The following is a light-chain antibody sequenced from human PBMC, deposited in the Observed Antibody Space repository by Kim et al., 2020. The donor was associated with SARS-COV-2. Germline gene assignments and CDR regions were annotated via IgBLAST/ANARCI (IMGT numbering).Light chain of an antibody. CDR1: QDISNY. J-gene: IGKJ2*01. Sequence: ASVGDRVTITCQASQDISNYLNWYQQKPGKAPKLLIYDASNLETGVPSRFSGSGSGTDFTFTISSLQPEDIATYYCQQYDNLPKYTFGQGTKLEI. CDR2: DAS. CDR3: QQYDNLPKYT. V-gene: IGKV1-33*01.